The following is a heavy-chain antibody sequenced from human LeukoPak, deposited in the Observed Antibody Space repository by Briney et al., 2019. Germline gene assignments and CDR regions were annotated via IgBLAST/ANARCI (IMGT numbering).Heavy chain of an antibody. Sequence: ASVKVSCKASGYTFTGYYMHWVRQAPGQGLEWMGWINPNSGGTNYAQKFQGRVTMTRDTSISTAYMELSRLRSDDTAVYYCARGKITFGGVIVDCWGQGTLVTVSS. CDR3: ARGKITFGGVIVDC. J-gene: IGHJ4*02. D-gene: IGHD3-16*02. CDR1: GYTFTGYY. V-gene: IGHV1-2*02. CDR2: INPNSGGT.